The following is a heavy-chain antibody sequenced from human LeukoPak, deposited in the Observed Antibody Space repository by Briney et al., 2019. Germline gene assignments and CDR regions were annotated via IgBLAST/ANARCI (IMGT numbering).Heavy chain of an antibody. Sequence: PSQTLSLTCTVSGGSISSDNHYWSWIRQHPGKGLEWIGYINYSGNNHYNPSLKSRGNISVDTSKNQFSLKLNSVTAADTAVYYCARVGYEYVWGSYRYGWFDPWGQGTLVTVSS. J-gene: IGHJ5*01. V-gene: IGHV4-31*03. CDR3: ARVGYEYVWGSYRYGWFDP. CDR1: GGSISSDNHY. D-gene: IGHD3-16*02. CDR2: INYSGNN.